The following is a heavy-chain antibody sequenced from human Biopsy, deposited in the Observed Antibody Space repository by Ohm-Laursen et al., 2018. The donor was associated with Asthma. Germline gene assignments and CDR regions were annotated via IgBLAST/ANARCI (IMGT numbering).Heavy chain of an antibody. CDR3: ARRITIFGVVQKDHGMDA. D-gene: IGHD3-3*01. J-gene: IGHJ6*02. CDR2: ISYGGKT. CDR1: SGSGGYMRSGNYY. Sequence: GTLSLTCSLSSGSGGYMRSGNYYWDWIRQPPGKGLEWIGYISYGGKTSYNPSLQNRVTISRDTSKNQFSLRLTSVTAADSAVYFCARRITIFGVVQKDHGMDAWGQGTTVIVSS. V-gene: IGHV4-39*01.